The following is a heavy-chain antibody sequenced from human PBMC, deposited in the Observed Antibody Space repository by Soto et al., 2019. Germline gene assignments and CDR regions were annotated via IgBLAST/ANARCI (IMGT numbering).Heavy chain of an antibody. CDR3: AHSLIPNWGSRGAFDY. D-gene: IGHD7-27*01. CDR2: IYWDDDK. J-gene: IGHJ4*02. CDR1: GFSLSTSGVG. Sequence: QITLKESGPTLVKPTQTLTLTCTFSGFSLSTSGVGVGWIRQPPGKALEWLALIYWDDDKRYSPSLKSRLTITKDTSKHQVRLTMTNMDPVNTATYYCAHSLIPNWGSRGAFDYWGQGTLVTVSS. V-gene: IGHV2-5*02.